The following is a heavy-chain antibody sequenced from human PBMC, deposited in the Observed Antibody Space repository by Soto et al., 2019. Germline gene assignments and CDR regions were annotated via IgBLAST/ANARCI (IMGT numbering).Heavy chain of an antibody. CDR1: GYTFTRYG. D-gene: IGHD3-22*01. CDR2: ITAYNGNT. V-gene: IGHV1-18*01. J-gene: IGHJ4*02. Sequence: QVQLVQSGAEVKKPGASVKVSCKASGYTFTRYGFSWVRQAPGQGLEGMGWITAYNGNTNYAQKLQGRVTMTTDTSTSTGYMELRSLTSDDTAVYYCAREYHYDSRGPYYSDYWGQGTLVTVSS. CDR3: AREYHYDSRGPYYSDY.